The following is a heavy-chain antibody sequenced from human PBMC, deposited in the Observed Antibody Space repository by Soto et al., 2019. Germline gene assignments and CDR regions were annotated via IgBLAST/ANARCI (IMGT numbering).Heavy chain of an antibody. CDR2: ISSSGNI. J-gene: IGHJ5*02. D-gene: IGHD3-3*01. V-gene: IGHV4-30-4*01. CDR1: GASISSGDFY. Sequence: SLTCTVSGASISSGDFYWSWVRQPPGKGLEWIGFISSSGNIKSSPSLKSRVTISLDTSKNQFSLKLSSVTDADTAVYYCVRALGSRFMEWPRFDPWGQGTLVTVSS. CDR3: VRALGSRFMEWPRFDP.